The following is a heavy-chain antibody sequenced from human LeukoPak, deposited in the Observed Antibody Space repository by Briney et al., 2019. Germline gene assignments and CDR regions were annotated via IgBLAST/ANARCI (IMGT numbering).Heavy chain of an antibody. J-gene: IGHJ4*02. V-gene: IGHV4-59*01. CDR1: GGSISSYY. D-gene: IGHD3-22*01. CDR3: ARGVGSGYTDY. CDR2: ISYSGNT. Sequence: SETLSLTCTVSGGSISSYYWTWIRQPPGKGLEWIGFISYSGNTNYNPSLKSRVTISPDTSKNQFSLKLISVTAADTAVYYCARGVGSGYTDYWGQGALVTVSS.